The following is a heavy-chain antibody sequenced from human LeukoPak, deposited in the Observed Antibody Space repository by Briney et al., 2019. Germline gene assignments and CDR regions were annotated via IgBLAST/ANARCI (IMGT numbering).Heavy chain of an antibody. CDR2: IYYSGST. V-gene: IGHV4-39*01. J-gene: IGHJ4*02. CDR1: GGSISSCY. D-gene: IGHD1-26*01. CDR3: ARWDSGSYSGYFDY. Sequence: SETLSLTCIVSGGSISSCYWGWIRQPPGKGLEWIGSIYYSGSTYYNPSLKSRATISVDTSKNQFSLRLSSVTAADTAVYYCARWDSGSYSGYFDYWGQGTLVTVSS.